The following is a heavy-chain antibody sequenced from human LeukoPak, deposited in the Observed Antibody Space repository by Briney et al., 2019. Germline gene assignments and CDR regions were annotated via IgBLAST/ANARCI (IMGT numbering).Heavy chain of an antibody. Sequence: GGSLRLSCAASGFTFSSYWMHWVRQAPGKGLVWVSRINSDGSSTSYADSVKGRFTVSRDNAKNSLYLRMNSLRAEDTAVYYCARTLGFYDPAGVGYWGQGTLVT. CDR2: INSDGSST. CDR1: GFTFSSYW. J-gene: IGHJ4*02. V-gene: IGHV3-74*01. CDR3: ARTLGFYDPAGVGY. D-gene: IGHD2/OR15-2a*01.